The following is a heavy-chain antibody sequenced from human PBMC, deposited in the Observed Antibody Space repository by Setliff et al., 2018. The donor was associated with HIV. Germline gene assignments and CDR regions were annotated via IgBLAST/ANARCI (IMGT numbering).Heavy chain of an antibody. J-gene: IGHJ4*02. CDR1: GYTFTRYA. Sequence: GASVKVSCKASGYTFTRYAVHWVRQAPGQRLEWMGWINAGNGNREYSQKFQGRVTFSRDTSVSTAYMELSSLRSDDTAVYFCARDSALAVAGTETFDYWGQGTLVTVSS. V-gene: IGHV1-3*01. CDR2: INAGNGNR. CDR3: ARDSALAVAGTETFDY. D-gene: IGHD6-13*01.